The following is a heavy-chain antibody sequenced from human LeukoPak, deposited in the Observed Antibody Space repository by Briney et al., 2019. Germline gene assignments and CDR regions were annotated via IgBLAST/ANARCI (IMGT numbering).Heavy chain of an antibody. CDR2: ITSGSSYI. CDR3: AKPWREDGDYWSFNH. CDR1: GFSFSTYN. V-gene: IGHV3-21*04. Sequence: GGSLRLSCAASGFSFSTYNMNWVRQAPGQRLEWVSSITSGSSYIYYADSVKGRFTISRDNSRNTLYLQMNTLRAEDTAVYFCAKPWREDGDYWSFNHWGQGTLVTISS. J-gene: IGHJ5*02. D-gene: IGHD4-17*01.